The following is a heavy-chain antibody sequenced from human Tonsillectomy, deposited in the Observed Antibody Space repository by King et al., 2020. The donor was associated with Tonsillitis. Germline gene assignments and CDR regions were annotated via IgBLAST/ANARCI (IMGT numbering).Heavy chain of an antibody. CDR3: ARDSGGTYHLDY. D-gene: IGHD1-26*01. CDR2: IWYDGSYT. J-gene: IGHJ4*02. Sequence: VQLVESGGGVVQPGRSLRLSCAAAGFTFSSYAMHWVRQAPGKGLECVAIIWYDGSYTYYGDSVKGRFTISRDYSKNTLYLQMNNLRAEDTAVYYCARDSGGTYHLDYWGQGTLVTVSS. CDR1: GFTFSSYA. V-gene: IGHV3-33*01.